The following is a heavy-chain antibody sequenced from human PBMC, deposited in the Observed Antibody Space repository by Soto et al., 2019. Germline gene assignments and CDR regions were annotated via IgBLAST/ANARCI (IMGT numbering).Heavy chain of an antibody. D-gene: IGHD3-3*01. CDR1: GFTFISAW. CDR3: AKDVTKRITIFGATLYYYYGMDV. V-gene: IGHV3-15*01. Sequence: GGSLRLSCAASGFTFISAWMNWVRQAPGKGLEWVGHIKNGGATDYAAAVKGRFTISRDDSKNTLYLQMNSLRAEDTAVYYGAKDVTKRITIFGATLYYYYGMDVWGQGTTVTVSS. CDR2: IKNGGAT. J-gene: IGHJ6*02.